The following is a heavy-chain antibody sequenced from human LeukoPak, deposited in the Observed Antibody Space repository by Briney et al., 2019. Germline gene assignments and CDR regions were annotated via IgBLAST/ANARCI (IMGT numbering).Heavy chain of an antibody. D-gene: IGHD3-3*01. J-gene: IGHJ4*02. CDR2: INHSGST. V-gene: IGHV4-34*01. CDR1: GESFSGYC. Sequence: SETLSLTCAVYGESFSGYCWTWIRQPPGKGLEWIGQINHSGSTNYNSSLKSRVTISVDTSKNQFSLKVTSVTAADTAVYYCAKTWSGDYWSHFDYWGQGTLVAVSS. CDR3: AKTWSGDYWSHFDY.